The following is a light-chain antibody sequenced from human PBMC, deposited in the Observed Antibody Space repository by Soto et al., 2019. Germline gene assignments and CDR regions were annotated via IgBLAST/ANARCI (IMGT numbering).Light chain of an antibody. J-gene: IGKJ3*01. CDR1: QSVSSN. CDR2: GAS. V-gene: IGKV3-15*01. Sequence: EIVMTQSPATLSVSPGERATLSCRASQSVSSNLAWYQQKPGQAPRLLIYGASTRATGIPARFSGSGSGTEFTLTISSLQSEDFAVYYRQQYNNWPRITFGPGTKVDIK. CDR3: QQYNNWPRIT.